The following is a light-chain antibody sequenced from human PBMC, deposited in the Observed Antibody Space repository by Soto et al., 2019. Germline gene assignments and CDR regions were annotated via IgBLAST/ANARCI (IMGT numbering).Light chain of an antibody. CDR3: SSYTSSSTLVV. J-gene: IGLJ2*01. CDR1: SSDVGGYNY. V-gene: IGLV2-14*01. Sequence: QSALTQPASVSGSPGQSITISCTGTSSDVGGYNYVSWYQQHPGKAPKLMIYDVSNRPSGVSNRFSGSKYGNTASLTISGLQPEDEADYYCSSYTSSSTLVVFGGGTKVTVL. CDR2: DVS.